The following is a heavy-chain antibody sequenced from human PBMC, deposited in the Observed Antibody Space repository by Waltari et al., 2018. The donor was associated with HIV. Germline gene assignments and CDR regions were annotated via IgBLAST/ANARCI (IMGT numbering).Heavy chain of an antibody. CDR1: GFNLSSDW. CDR3: SKRLNTASDY. CDR2: NNRDGSIR. Sequence: EVQLVESGGRIVQPGGSLRISCAAAGFNLSSDWMHWVRQGTGKGLMWVLSNNRDGSIRGYADSVKGRFTISRDNVKNTVYLQMNSLRAEDTAVYYCSKRLNTASDYWGQGTPVIVSS. V-gene: IGHV3-74*01. D-gene: IGHD5-18*01. J-gene: IGHJ4*02.